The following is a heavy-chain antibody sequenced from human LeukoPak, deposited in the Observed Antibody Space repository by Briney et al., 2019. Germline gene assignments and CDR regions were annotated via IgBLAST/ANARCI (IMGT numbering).Heavy chain of an antibody. D-gene: IGHD4-17*01. J-gene: IGHJ4*02. CDR1: GGSISSSDYY. Sequence: SETLSLTCTVSGGSISSSDYYWGWIRQPPGKGLEWIGEINHSGSTNYNPSLKSRVTISVDTSKSQFSLKLSPVTAADTAVYYCARLTTVPSFYFDYWGQGTLVTVSS. CDR3: ARLTTVPSFYFDY. CDR2: INHSGST. V-gene: IGHV4-39*07.